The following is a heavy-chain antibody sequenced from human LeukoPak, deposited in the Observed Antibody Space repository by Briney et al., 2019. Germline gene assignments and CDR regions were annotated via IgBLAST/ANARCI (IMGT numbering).Heavy chain of an antibody. D-gene: IGHD3-10*01. Sequence: NPLETLSLTCTVSGGSISSSSYYWGWIRQPPGKGLEWIGSIYYSGSTYYNPSLKSRVTISVDTSKNQFSLKLSSVTAADTAVYYCARDHPYGAFDIWGQGTMVTVSS. J-gene: IGHJ3*02. CDR1: GGSISSSSYY. CDR2: IYYSGST. V-gene: IGHV4-39*07. CDR3: ARDHPYGAFDI.